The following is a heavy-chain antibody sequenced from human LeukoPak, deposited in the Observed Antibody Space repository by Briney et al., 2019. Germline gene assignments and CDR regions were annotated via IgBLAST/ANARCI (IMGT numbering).Heavy chain of an antibody. Sequence: AGGSLRLSCAASGFTFSSYAMSWVRQAPGKGLVWVSAISGSGGSTYYADSVKGRFTISRDNSKNTLYLQMNSLRAEDTAVYYCAKLGYSGSYDAEYFQHWGQGTLVTVSS. CDR2: ISGSGGST. J-gene: IGHJ1*01. D-gene: IGHD1-26*01. CDR1: GFTFSSYA. CDR3: AKLGYSGSYDAEYFQH. V-gene: IGHV3-23*01.